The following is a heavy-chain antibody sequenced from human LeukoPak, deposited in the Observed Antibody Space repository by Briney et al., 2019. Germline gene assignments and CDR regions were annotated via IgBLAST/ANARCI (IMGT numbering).Heavy chain of an antibody. J-gene: IGHJ4*02. D-gene: IGHD2-2*02. CDR1: GGTFSSYA. V-gene: IGHV1-2*02. CDR3: ARDGGYCSSTSCYTGLDY. Sequence: ASVKVSCKASGGTFSSYAISWVRQAPGQGLEWMGWINPNSGGTNYAQKFQGRVTMTRDTSISTAYMELSRLRSDDTAVYYCARDGGYCSSTSCYTGLDYWGQGTLVTVSS. CDR2: INPNSGGT.